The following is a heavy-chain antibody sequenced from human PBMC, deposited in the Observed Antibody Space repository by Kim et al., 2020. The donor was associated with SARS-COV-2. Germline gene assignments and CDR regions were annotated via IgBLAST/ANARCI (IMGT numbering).Heavy chain of an antibody. D-gene: IGHD4-4*01. J-gene: IGHJ6*02. CDR3: ARGAVTSERYYYGMDV. V-gene: IGHV4-59*09. Sequence: LKSRVTISVDTSKNQFSLKLSSVTATDTAVYYCARGAVTSERYYYGMDVWGQGTTVTVSS.